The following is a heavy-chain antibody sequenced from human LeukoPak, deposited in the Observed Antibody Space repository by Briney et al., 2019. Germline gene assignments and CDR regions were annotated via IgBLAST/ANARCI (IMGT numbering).Heavy chain of an antibody. CDR1: GYTFTSYG. J-gene: IGHJ4*02. CDR3: ARDRRIGIADDY. CDR2: INPNSGGT. V-gene: IGHV1-2*02. D-gene: IGHD6-13*01. Sequence: GASVKVSCKASGYTFTSYGISWVRQAPGQGLEWMGWINPNSGGTNYAQKFQGRVTMTRDTSISTAYMELSRLRSDDTAVYYCARDRRIGIADDYWGQGTLVTVSS.